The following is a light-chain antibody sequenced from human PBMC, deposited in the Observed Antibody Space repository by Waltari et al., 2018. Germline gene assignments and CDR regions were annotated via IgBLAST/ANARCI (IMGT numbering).Light chain of an antibody. V-gene: IGLV2-23*02. CDR1: HSDVGNYNL. J-gene: IGLJ3*02. Sequence: QAALTQPASVSGSPGQSITITFTGSHSDVGNYNLVTWYQNHPGKAPKLIIYEVTNRPSVIFARLLRFKTGNTAVLTMSAVKAGDEADYYCCSYAGSWIWVFGGGTELTVL. CDR3: CSYAGSWIWV. CDR2: EVT.